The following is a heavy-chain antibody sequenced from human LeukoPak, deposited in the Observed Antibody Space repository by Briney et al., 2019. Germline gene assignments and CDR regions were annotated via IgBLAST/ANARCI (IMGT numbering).Heavy chain of an antibody. Sequence: SGTLSLTCAVYGVSFSGYYWSWIRQPPGKGLEWIGSIYYSGSTYYNPSLNSRVTIFIDMSKNQFSLKLSSVTATDTAVYYCARLVCGGGSCPAEFDYWGQGTLVTVSS. D-gene: IGHD2-15*01. CDR1: GVSFSGYY. CDR3: ARLVCGGGSCPAEFDY. J-gene: IGHJ4*02. CDR2: IYYSGST. V-gene: IGHV4-34*01.